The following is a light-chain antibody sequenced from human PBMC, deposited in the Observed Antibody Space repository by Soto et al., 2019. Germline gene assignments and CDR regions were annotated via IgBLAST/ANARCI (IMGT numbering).Light chain of an antibody. CDR2: AAS. V-gene: IGKV1-39*01. CDR3: QQSYSTPRT. CDR1: QSISSY. J-gene: IGKJ1*01. Sequence: DIQMTQSPSSLSASVGDRVTITCRASQSISSYLNWYQQKPGKAPKLLIYAASSLQSGVPSRFSGSGSGTDFTLTSSSLQPEDFATYYCQQSYSTPRTFDQGTKVDIK.